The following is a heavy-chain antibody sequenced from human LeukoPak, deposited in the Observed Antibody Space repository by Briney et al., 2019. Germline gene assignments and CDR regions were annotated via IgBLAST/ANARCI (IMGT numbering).Heavy chain of an antibody. CDR1: GYTFTSYA. CDR2: INAGNGNT. CDR3: ARDSSSGTGYYYYYYYGMDV. J-gene: IGHJ6*02. V-gene: IGHV1-3*01. Sequence: ASVKVSCKASGYTFTSYAMHWVRQAPGQRLEWMGWINAGNGNTKYSQKFQGRVTITRDTSASTAYMELSSLRSEDTAVYYCARDSSSGTGYYYYYYYGMDVWGQGTTVTVCS. D-gene: IGHD3/OR15-3a*01.